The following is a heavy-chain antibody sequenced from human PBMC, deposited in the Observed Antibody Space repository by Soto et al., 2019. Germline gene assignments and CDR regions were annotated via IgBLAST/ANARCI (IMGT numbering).Heavy chain of an antibody. CDR1: GFTLSHYW. Sequence: PGGSLRLSCAASGFTLSHYWMHWVRQVPGRGLVWVSRLNYDGSSTHYADSVKGRFTISRDNAKNTLYLQMSSLRAEDTAVYYCAICTLGRGPLGLFDYSRQRTLVT. J-gene: IGHJ4*02. D-gene: IGHD5-12*01. CDR3: AICTLGRGPLGLFDY. CDR2: LNYDGSST. V-gene: IGHV3-74*01.